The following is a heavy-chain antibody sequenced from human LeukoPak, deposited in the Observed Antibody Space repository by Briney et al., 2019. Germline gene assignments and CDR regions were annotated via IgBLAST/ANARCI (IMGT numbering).Heavy chain of an antibody. CDR2: ISSSSSYI. CDR1: GFTFSSYS. Sequence: PGGSLRLSCAASGFTFSSYSMNWVRQAPGKGLEWVSSISSSSSYIYYADSVKGRFTISRDNAKNSLYLQMNSLRAEDTAAYYCARDVTNIVATDYWGQGTLVTVSS. J-gene: IGHJ4*02. D-gene: IGHD5-12*01. V-gene: IGHV3-21*01. CDR3: ARDVTNIVATDY.